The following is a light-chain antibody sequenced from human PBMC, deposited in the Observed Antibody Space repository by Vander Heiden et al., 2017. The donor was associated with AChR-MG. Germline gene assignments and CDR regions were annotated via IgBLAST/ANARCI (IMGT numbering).Light chain of an antibody. CDR1: QSLSSNY. Sequence: EIVLTQSPVTPPLSHGQRATLSCRASQSLSSNYLAWYQQKAGDAPSLLIDGATSRTADTPNMCGSSASRTVFMITISRLAPEDVAVYYCQQYDSSPETFGQGTKLEIK. J-gene: IGKJ2*01. CDR3: QQYDSSPET. CDR2: GAT. V-gene: IGKV3-20*01.